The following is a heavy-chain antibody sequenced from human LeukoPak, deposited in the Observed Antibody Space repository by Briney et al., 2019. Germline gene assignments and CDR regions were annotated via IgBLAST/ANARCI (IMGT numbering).Heavy chain of an antibody. J-gene: IGHJ4*02. D-gene: IGHD1-20*01. CDR1: GDSISRGGYY. V-gene: IGHV4-30-4*08. CDR2: INHSEST. CDR3: ARDGGNWNQEIDY. Sequence: PSQTLSLTCTVSGDSISRGGYYWTWIRQPPGKVLEWIGYINHSESTYYNPSLKGRVTMSVDTSKNQFSLKLSSVTAADTAVYYCARDGGNWNQEIDYWGQGTLVTVSS.